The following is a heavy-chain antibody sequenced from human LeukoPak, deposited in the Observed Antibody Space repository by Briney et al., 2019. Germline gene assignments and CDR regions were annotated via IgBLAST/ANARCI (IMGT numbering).Heavy chain of an antibody. Sequence: GASVKVSCKASGYTFTSYGISWVRQAPGQGLEWMGWISAYNGNTNYAQKLQGRVTTTTDTSTSTAYMELRSLRSDDTAVYYCARGSITMVRGVIITDSYYYYMDVWGKGTTVTVSS. CDR3: ARGSITMVRGVIITDSYYYYMDV. D-gene: IGHD3-10*01. CDR1: GYTFTSYG. V-gene: IGHV1-18*01. J-gene: IGHJ6*03. CDR2: ISAYNGNT.